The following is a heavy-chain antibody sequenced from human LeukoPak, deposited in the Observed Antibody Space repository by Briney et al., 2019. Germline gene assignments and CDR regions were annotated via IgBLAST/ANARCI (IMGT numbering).Heavy chain of an antibody. D-gene: IGHD3-22*01. V-gene: IGHV4-38-2*01. CDR1: GYSISSGYY. Sequence: SETLSLTCAVSGYSISSGYYWGWIRQPPGKRLEWIGSIYYSGSTHYNPSLKSRVTISVDTSKNQFSLRLSSVTAADTAVYYCARNDSSGYFDYWGQGTLVTVSS. J-gene: IGHJ4*02. CDR2: IYYSGST. CDR3: ARNDSSGYFDY.